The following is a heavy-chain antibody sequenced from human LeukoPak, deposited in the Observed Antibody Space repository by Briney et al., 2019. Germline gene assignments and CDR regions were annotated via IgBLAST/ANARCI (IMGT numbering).Heavy chain of an antibody. Sequence: GGSLRLSCAPSGFTFSSYGMHWVRQAPGKGLEWVAVIWYDGSNKYYADSMKGRFTISRDNSKNTLYLQMNSLRAEDTAVYYCARAHYYDSSGYRTGSWDYWGQGTLVTVSS. CDR3: ARAHYYDSSGYRTGSWDY. CDR1: GFTFSSYG. J-gene: IGHJ4*02. V-gene: IGHV3-33*01. CDR2: IWYDGSNK. D-gene: IGHD3-22*01.